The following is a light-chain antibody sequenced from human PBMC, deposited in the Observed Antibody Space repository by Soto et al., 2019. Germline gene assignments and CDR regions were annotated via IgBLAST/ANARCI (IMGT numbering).Light chain of an antibody. CDR1: SSDVGGYNY. CDR3: SSYTSFSTYV. J-gene: IGLJ1*01. V-gene: IGLV2-14*01. CDR2: EVS. Sequence: QSALTQPASVSGTPGQSITISCTGTSSDVGGYNYVSWHQQHPGKAPKLMIYEVSNRPSGVSNRFSGSKSDNTASLTISGLQAEDEADYYCSSYTSFSTYVFGTGTKVTVL.